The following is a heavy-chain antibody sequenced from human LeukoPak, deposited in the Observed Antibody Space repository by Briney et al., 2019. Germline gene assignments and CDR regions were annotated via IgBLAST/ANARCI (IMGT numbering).Heavy chain of an antibody. Sequence: SETLSLTCTVSGGSISSYYWSWIRQPPGKGLEWIGYIYYSGSTNYNPSLKSRVTISVDTSKNQFSLKLSSVTAADTAVYYCARSTIAAAGTWNSVWYFDLWGRGPLVTVSS. CDR2: IYYSGST. V-gene: IGHV4-59*01. J-gene: IGHJ2*01. CDR3: ARSTIAAAGTWNSVWYFDL. CDR1: GGSISSYY. D-gene: IGHD6-13*01.